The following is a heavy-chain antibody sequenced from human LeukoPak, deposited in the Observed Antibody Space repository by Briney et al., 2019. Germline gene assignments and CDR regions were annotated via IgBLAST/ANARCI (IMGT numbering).Heavy chain of an antibody. J-gene: IGHJ4*02. D-gene: IGHD2-2*01. V-gene: IGHV3-21*01. CDR3: ARVASETYHWDY. Sequence: GGSLRLSCAASGFTFSSYSMNWVRQAPGRGLEWVSSISSSSSYIYYADSVKGRFTISRDNAKNTLYLQMNSLRAEDTAVYYCARVASETYHWDYWGQGTLVTVSS. CDR2: ISSSSSYI. CDR1: GFTFSSYS.